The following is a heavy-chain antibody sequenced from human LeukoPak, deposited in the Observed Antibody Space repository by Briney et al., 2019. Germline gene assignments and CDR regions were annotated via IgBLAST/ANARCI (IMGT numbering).Heavy chain of an antibody. J-gene: IGHJ5*02. V-gene: IGHV3-21*01. CDR3: CKNPAPEFHFWRCYYYPLEANWFDP. Sequence: GGSLRLSCAASGFTFSSYSMNWVRQAPGKGLEWVSSISSSSSYIYYADSVKGRFTISRDNAKNSLYLQMNSLRAEDTAVYYWCKNPAPEFHFWRCYYYPLEANWFDPWGQGTLVTVSS. CDR1: GFTFSSYS. D-gene: IGHD3-3*02. CDR2: ISSSSSYI.